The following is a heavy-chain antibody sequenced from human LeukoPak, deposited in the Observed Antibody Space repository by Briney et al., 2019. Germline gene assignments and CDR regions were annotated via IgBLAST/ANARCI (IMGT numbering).Heavy chain of an antibody. V-gene: IGHV4-59*01. J-gene: IGHJ4*02. D-gene: IGHD5-24*01. CDR2: IYYSGST. CDR1: GGSLSGYF. CDR3: ARGRDGYNLGFDY. Sequence: SETLSLTCTVSGGSLSGYFWSWIRQPPEKGLEWIAYIYYSGSTDYSPSLKSRVTISVDTSKNQFSLKLSSVTAADTAVYYCARGRDGYNLGFDYWGQGTLVTVSS.